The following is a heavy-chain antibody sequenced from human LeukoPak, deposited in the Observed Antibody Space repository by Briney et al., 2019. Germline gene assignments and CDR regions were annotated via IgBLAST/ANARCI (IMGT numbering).Heavy chain of an antibody. V-gene: IGHV4-39*07. CDR3: ARLDYGDYQGPDAFDI. CDR2: FYYSGST. J-gene: IGHJ3*02. D-gene: IGHD4-17*01. CDR1: GGSISSSSYY. Sequence: PSETLSLTCTVSGGSISSSSYYWGWIRQPPGKGLEWIGSFYYSGSTHYNPSLKSRVTISVDTSQNQFSLKLSSVTAADTAVYYCARLDYGDYQGPDAFDIWGQGTMVTVSS.